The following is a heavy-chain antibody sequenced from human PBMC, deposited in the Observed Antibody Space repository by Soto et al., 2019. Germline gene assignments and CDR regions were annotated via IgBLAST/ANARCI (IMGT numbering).Heavy chain of an antibody. CDR1: GYIFSNFA. J-gene: IGHJ4*02. Sequence: QVQLMQSGAEVRKPGASVKVSCKASGYIFSNFAVSWVRQAPGQGLEWMGWISAYTGKTDFASDFQGRRTTTTDTATSAVYMELWSLRSEDAAVYYCARAATTFGVIPRLDFWGQGTLVTVSS. D-gene: IGHD3-3*01. V-gene: IGHV1-18*01. CDR2: ISAYTGKT. CDR3: ARAATTFGVIPRLDF.